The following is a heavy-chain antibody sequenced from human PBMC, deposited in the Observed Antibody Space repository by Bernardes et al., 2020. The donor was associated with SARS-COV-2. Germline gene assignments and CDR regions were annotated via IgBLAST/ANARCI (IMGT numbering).Heavy chain of an antibody. V-gene: IGHV4-30-4*01. J-gene: IGHJ2*01. CDR1: GGSISSGDFY. D-gene: IGHD3-22*01. Sequence: SETLSLTCTVSGGSISSGDFYWTWIRQPPGKGLEWIGYISSSGSTYYNPSLESRVTISVDTSKNQFSLKLSSVTAADTAVYYCAKELGNYYDKFFDLWGRGTLVTVSP. CDR3: AKELGNYYDKFFDL. CDR2: ISSSGST.